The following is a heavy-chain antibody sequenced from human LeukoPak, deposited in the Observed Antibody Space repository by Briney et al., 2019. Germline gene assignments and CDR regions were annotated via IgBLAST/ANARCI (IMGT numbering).Heavy chain of an antibody. D-gene: IGHD3-22*01. CDR3: ARVPPTPYDNYYFVY. V-gene: IGHV1-2*02. CDR2: INPNSGGT. Sequence: ASVKVSCKASGYTFTGYYMHWVRQAPGQGLEWMGWINPNSGGTNYAQKFQGRVTMTRDTSISTAYMELSRLRSDDTAVYYCARVPPTPYDNYYFVYWGQGTLVTVSS. J-gene: IGHJ4*02. CDR1: GYTFTGYY.